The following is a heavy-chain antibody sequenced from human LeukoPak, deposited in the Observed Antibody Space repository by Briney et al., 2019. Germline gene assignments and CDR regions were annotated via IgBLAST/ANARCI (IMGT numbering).Heavy chain of an antibody. Sequence: GGSLRLSCAASGFTFSSYAMSWVRQAPGKGLEWVSAISGSGGSTYYADSVKGRFTISRDNSKNMLYLQMNSLRAEDTAVYYCAKSAVAARRGEPYFDYWGQGTLVTVSS. CDR3: AKSAVAARRGEPYFDY. V-gene: IGHV3-23*01. CDR2: ISGSGGST. J-gene: IGHJ4*02. CDR1: GFTFSSYA. D-gene: IGHD6-6*01.